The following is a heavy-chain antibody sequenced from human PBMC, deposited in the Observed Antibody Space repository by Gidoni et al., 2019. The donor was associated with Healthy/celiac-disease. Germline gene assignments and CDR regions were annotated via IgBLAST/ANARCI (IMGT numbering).Heavy chain of an antibody. Sequence: EVQLVQSGAEVKKPGESLRISCKGSGYSFTSYWISWVRQMPGKGLEWMGRIDPSDSYTNYSPSFQGHVTISADKSISTAYLQWSSLKASDTAMYYCARHLDYYDSSGYLDYWGQGTLITVSS. CDR2: IDPSDSYT. V-gene: IGHV5-10-1*03. D-gene: IGHD3-22*01. CDR1: GYSFTSYW. CDR3: ARHLDYYDSSGYLDY. J-gene: IGHJ4*02.